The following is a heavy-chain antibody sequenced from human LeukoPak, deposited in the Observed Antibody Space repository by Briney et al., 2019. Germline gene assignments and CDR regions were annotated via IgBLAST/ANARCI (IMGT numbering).Heavy chain of an antibody. Sequence: VASVKVSCKASGYTFTSYDINWVRQATGQGLEWMGWMNPNSGNTGFAQQFQGRVTMTRNTSLNTAYLELSRLRSDDTAVYYCARGAPYYDFWSGYSDYWGQGTLVTVSS. D-gene: IGHD3-3*01. V-gene: IGHV1-8*01. CDR1: GYTFTSYD. CDR2: MNPNSGNT. CDR3: ARGAPYYDFWSGYSDY. J-gene: IGHJ4*02.